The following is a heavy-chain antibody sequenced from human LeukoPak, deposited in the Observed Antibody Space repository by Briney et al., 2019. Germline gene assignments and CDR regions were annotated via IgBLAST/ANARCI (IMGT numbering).Heavy chain of an antibody. J-gene: IGHJ5*02. Sequence: PSETLSLTCTVSGYSISSGYYWGWIRQPPGKGLEWIGGIYHSGSTYYNPSLKSRVTISVDTSKNQFSLKLSSVTAADTAVYYCARDLEYYYDSSGYYFGWFDPWGQGTLVTVSS. D-gene: IGHD3-22*01. V-gene: IGHV4-38-2*02. CDR3: ARDLEYYYDSSGYYFGWFDP. CDR1: GYSISSGYY. CDR2: IYHSGST.